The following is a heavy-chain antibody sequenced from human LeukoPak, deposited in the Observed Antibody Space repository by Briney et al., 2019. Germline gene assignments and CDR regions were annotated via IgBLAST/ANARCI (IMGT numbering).Heavy chain of an antibody. J-gene: IGHJ3*01. CDR1: GYTLTKLS. CDR3: TTEEIYSYGLGAFHF. CDR2: FDPEDGET. V-gene: IGHV1-24*01. D-gene: IGHD5-18*01. Sequence: ASVKVSCKVSGYTLTKLSMHWVRQAPGKGLEWMGGFDPEDGETIYAQKFQGRVTMTEDTSTDTAYMELSSLRSEDTAIYYCTTEEIYSYGLGAFHFWGQGTLVTVSS.